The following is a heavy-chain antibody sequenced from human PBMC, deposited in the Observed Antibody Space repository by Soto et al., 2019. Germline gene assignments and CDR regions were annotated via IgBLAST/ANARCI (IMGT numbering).Heavy chain of an antibody. CDR2: INDSGGST. J-gene: IGHJ5*02. V-gene: IGHV3-23*01. Sequence: PRLSCAASGFTFSSYAMNWVRQAPGKGLEWVSTINDSGGSTYYIDSVKGRFTISRDNSKNTLYLQMNSLRADDTAVYYCAKSITISPNWFDPWGQGTLVTVSS. D-gene: IGHD3-3*01. CDR3: AKSITISPNWFDP. CDR1: GFTFSSYA.